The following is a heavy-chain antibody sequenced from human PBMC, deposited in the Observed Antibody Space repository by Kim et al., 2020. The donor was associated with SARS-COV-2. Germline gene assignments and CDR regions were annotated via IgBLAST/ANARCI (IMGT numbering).Heavy chain of an antibody. J-gene: IGHJ3*02. Sequence: YEESVQGRATMTEDTTTDTACMELSSLRSEDTAVYYCATYGSGWPDAFDIWGQGTMVTVSS. CDR3: ATYGSGWPDAFDI. V-gene: IGHV1-24*01. D-gene: IGHD6-19*01.